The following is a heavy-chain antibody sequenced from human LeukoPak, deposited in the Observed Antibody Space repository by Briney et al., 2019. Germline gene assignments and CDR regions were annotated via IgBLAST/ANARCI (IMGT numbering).Heavy chain of an antibody. D-gene: IGHD2-2*02. V-gene: IGHV3-30*02. CDR2: IRYDGSNK. J-gene: IGHJ4*02. CDR1: GFTFSSYG. CDR3: ANTLCSSTSCYTGGFDY. Sequence: GGSLRPSCAASGFTFSSYGMHWVRQAPGKGLEWVAFIRYDGSNKYYADSVKGRFTISRDNSKNTLYLQMNSLRAEDTAVYYCANTLCSSTSCYTGGFDYWGQGTLVTVSS.